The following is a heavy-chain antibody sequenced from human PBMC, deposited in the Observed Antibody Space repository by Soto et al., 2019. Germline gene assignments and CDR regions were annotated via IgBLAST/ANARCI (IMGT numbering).Heavy chain of an antibody. CDR2: IYYSGST. CDR3: AGSSGKYNWFDP. Sequence: SETLSLTCTVSGGSISSYYWSWIRQPPGKGLEWIGYIYYSGSTNYNPSLKSRVTISVDTSKNQFSLKLSSVTAADTAVYYCAGSSGKYNWFDPWGQGTLVTVSS. D-gene: IGHD1-26*01. J-gene: IGHJ5*02. CDR1: GGSISSYY. V-gene: IGHV4-59*01.